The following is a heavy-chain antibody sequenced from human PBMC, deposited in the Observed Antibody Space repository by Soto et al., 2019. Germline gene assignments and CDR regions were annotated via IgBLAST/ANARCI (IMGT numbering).Heavy chain of an antibody. CDR2: ISAYNGNT. D-gene: IGHD1-26*01. CDR3: ARAPYMYSHRSPYYFDY. J-gene: IGHJ4*02. CDR1: GYTFTSYG. Sequence: QVQLVQSGAEVKKPGASVKVSCKASGYTFTSYGISWVRQAPGQGLEWMGWISAYNGNTNYAQKLQGRVTVTTDTSTSTAYMELRSLRSDDTAVYYCARAPYMYSHRSPYYFDYWGQGTLVTVSS. V-gene: IGHV1-18*01.